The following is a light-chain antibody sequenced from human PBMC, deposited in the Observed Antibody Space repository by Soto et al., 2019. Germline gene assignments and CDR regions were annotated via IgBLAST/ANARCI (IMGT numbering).Light chain of an antibody. Sequence: DIQMTQSPSTLSASVGDRVTITCRASQSLSSWLAWYQQKPGKAPQLLIYDASSLESGVPSRFSGSGSGTEFTLTISSLQPDDFATYYCQHYNSYSEAFGQGTKVDIK. V-gene: IGKV1-5*01. J-gene: IGKJ1*01. CDR1: QSLSSW. CDR2: DAS. CDR3: QHYNSYSEA.